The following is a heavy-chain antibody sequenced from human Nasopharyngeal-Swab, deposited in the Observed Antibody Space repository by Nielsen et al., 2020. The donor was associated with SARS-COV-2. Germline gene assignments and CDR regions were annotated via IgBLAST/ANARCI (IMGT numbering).Heavy chain of an antibody. V-gene: IGHV3-11*01. CDR2: VSGSYSGI. CDR1: GFTFSDYT. J-gene: IGHJ4*02. Sequence: PGGSLRLSCAASGFTFSDYTMGWIRQAPGKGLEYISSVSGSYSGIYYADSLQGRLTISRDNARNSLYLQMNSLTAEDTAVYYCARAVELWSNPSYFDSWGQGTLVTVSS. CDR3: ARAVELWSNPSYFDS. D-gene: IGHD3-10*01.